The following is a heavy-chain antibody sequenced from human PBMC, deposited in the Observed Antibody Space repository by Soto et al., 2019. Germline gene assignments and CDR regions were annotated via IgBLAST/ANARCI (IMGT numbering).Heavy chain of an antibody. Sequence: QVHLQESGPGLVKPSGTLSLTCAVSGTSISSNFWWSWVRQPPGKGLEWIGEVHPSGTTNYNPSLKSQVTISVDKSKNQLSLNLNSVTAADTAVFYCTRHVGVPGTRGFDYWGQGTQVAVSS. CDR3: TRHVGVPGTRGFDY. V-gene: IGHV4-4*02. J-gene: IGHJ4*02. CDR1: GTSISSNFW. D-gene: IGHD6-19*01. CDR2: VHPSGTT.